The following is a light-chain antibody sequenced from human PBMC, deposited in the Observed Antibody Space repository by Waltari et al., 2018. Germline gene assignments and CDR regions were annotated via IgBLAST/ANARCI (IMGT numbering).Light chain of an antibody. CDR3: QQHNDWPPWT. CDR1: QNVHSN. V-gene: IGKV3-15*01. CDR2: GAS. Sequence: EIIMTQSPATLSLSPGDRATLSCRASQNVHSNLAWYQQKPGQAPRLLIYGASIRATGIPARFSGSGSGTQFTLTINSLQSEDSAVYFCQQHNDWPPWTFGQGTKVELK. J-gene: IGKJ1*01.